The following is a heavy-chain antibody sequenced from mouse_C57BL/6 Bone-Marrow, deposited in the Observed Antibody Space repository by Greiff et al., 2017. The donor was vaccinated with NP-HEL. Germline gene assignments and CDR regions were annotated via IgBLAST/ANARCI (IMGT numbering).Heavy chain of an antibody. J-gene: IGHJ3*01. CDR1: GFNIKDYY. CDR3: ALGGYYDYSWFAY. Sequence: VQLQQSGAELVKPGASVKLSCTASGFNIKDYYMHWVKQSPEQGLEWIGRLDPEDGETTYAPKFQGKATITADTSSNTAYLQLSSLTSEDTAVYYCALGGYYDYSWFAYWGQGTLVTVSA. V-gene: IGHV14-2*01. CDR2: LDPEDGET. D-gene: IGHD2-4*01.